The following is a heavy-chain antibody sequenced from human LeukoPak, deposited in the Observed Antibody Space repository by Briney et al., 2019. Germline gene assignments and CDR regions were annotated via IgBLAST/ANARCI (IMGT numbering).Heavy chain of an antibody. CDR2: IYYSGST. J-gene: IGHJ5*02. CDR3: ARGNYDILTGRDWFDP. V-gene: IGHV4-59*01. CDR1: GGSISTYY. Sequence: KSSETLSLTCTVSGGSISTYYWSWIRQPPGKGLEWIGFIYYSGSTNFNPSLKSRVTISVDTSKNQFSLKLSSVTAADTAVYYCARGNYDILTGRDWFDPWGQGTLVTVSS. D-gene: IGHD3-9*01.